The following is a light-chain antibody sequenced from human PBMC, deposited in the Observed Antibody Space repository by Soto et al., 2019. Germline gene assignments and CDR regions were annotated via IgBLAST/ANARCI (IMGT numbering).Light chain of an antibody. J-gene: IGLJ1*01. CDR3: SSYAGNRGGV. CDR1: SSDVGGYNY. V-gene: IGLV2-8*01. CDR2: EVT. Sequence: QSALTQPPSASGSPGQSLTISCTGTSSDVGGYNYVSWYQQHPGTAPKLMIYEVTKRPSGVPDRFSGSKSGNTASLTVSGLPAEDEADYYRSSYAGNRGGVFGTGTKLTVL.